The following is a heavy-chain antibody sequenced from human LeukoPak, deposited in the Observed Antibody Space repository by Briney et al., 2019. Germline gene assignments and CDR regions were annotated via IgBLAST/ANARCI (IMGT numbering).Heavy chain of an antibody. CDR3: ARDIAPRPGPEYYFDS. D-gene: IGHD6-6*01. J-gene: IGHJ4*02. V-gene: IGHV1-46*01. Sequence: GASVKVSCKASGYTFTNYYLHWLRQAPGQGLEWMEIINPGGGSTNYAQNFQGRVSMTTDMSTTTAYMELSRLRSEDTALYYCARDIAPRPGPEYYFDSWGQGTLVTVSS. CDR1: GYTFTNYY. CDR2: INPGGGST.